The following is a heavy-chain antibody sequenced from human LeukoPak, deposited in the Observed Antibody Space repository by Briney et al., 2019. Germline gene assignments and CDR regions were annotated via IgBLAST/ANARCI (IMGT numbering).Heavy chain of an antibody. CDR2: IRDSGGNK. CDR3: AKGAGGSYIHYYGMDV. Sequence: GGSLRLSCAASGFTFSSYAMSWVRQAPGKGLEWVSAIRDSGGNKFYADSVRGRFTISRDNSKDTMHLEMNSLRAEDTAVYYCAKGAGGSYIHYYGMDVWGQGTTVTVSS. D-gene: IGHD1-26*01. J-gene: IGHJ6*02. V-gene: IGHV3-23*01. CDR1: GFTFSSYA.